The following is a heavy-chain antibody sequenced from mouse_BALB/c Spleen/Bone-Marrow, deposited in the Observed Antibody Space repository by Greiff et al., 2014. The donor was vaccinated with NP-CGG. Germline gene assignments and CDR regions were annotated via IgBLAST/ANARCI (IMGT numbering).Heavy chain of an antibody. D-gene: IGHD3-1*01. CDR2: ISSGGSYT. J-gene: IGHJ2*01. Sequence: EVQVVESGGDLVKPGGSLKLSCAASGFTFSSYGMSWVRQTPDKRLEWAATISSGGSYTYYPDSVKGRFTISRDNAKNTLYLQMSSLKSEDAAMYYCARDGLDYWGQGTTLTVSS. V-gene: IGHV5-6*01. CDR1: GFTFSSYG. CDR3: ARDGLDY.